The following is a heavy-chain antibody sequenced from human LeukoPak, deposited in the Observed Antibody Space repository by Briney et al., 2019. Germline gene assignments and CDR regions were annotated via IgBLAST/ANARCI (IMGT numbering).Heavy chain of an antibody. V-gene: IGHV4-39*07. Sequence: SETLSLTCTVSGGSISSSSYYWGWIRQPPGKGLEWLGSIYYSGTTYYSPSLKSRVTISVDTSKNQFSLKLSSVTAADTAVYYCARLGAAMYDAFDIWGQGTMVTVSS. CDR3: ARLGAAMYDAFDI. D-gene: IGHD1-26*01. J-gene: IGHJ3*02. CDR1: GGSISSSSYY. CDR2: IYYSGTT.